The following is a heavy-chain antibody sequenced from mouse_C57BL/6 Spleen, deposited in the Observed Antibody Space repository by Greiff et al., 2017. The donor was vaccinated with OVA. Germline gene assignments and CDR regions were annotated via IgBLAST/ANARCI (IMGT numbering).Heavy chain of an antibody. CDR1: GYTFTSYT. Sequence: QVQLQQSGAELARPGASVKMSCKASGYTFTSYTMNWVKQRPGQGLEWIGYINPSSGYTKYNQKFKDKATLTADKSSSTAYMQLRCLTSEDSAVYYGAKWPYYYGSRGYFDVWGTGTTVTVSA. CDR2: INPSSGYT. CDR3: AKWPYYYGSRGYFDV. J-gene: IGHJ1*03. D-gene: IGHD1-1*01. V-gene: IGHV1-4*01.